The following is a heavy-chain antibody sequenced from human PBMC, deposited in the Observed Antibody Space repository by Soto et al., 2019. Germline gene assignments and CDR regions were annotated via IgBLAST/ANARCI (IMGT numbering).Heavy chain of an antibody. D-gene: IGHD2-2*01. V-gene: IGHV3-23*01. CDR1: GFTFSSYA. J-gene: IGHJ4*02. CDR2: ISGSGGTT. Sequence: EVQLLESGGGLVQPGGSLRLSCAASGFTFSSYAMSWVRQAPGKGLEWVSAISGSGGTTYYADSVKGRFTISRDNSKNTLYLQMNSLRAEDTAVYYCAKDIVVVPAASNWGQGTLVTVSS. CDR3: AKDIVVVPAASN.